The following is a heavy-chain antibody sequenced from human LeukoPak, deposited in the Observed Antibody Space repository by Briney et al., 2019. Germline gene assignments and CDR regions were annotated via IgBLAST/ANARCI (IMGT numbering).Heavy chain of an antibody. J-gene: IGHJ3*02. V-gene: IGHV4-39*01. CDR2: IYFSGGI. CDR1: GDSLGSSNCD. Sequence: PSETLSLTCTVYGDSLGSSNCDWGWIRQPPGKGLEWFGSIYFSGGIYYNASLKSRVTISVDTSKNQFSLKLSSVTAADTAVYYCARQGRISMIVVLIEDAFDIWGQGTMVTVSS. CDR3: ARQGRISMIVVLIEDAFDI. D-gene: IGHD3-22*01.